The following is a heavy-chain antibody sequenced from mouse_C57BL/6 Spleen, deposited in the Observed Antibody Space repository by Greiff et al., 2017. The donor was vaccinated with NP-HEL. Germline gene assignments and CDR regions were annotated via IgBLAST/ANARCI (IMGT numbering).Heavy chain of an antibody. CDR1: GFTFSDYG. Sequence: EVKLMESGGGLVKPGGSLKLSCAASGFTFSDYGMHWVRQAPEKGLEWVAYISSGSSTIYYADTVKGRFTISRDNAKNTLFLQMTRLRSEDTAMYYCAKTAQATTYWGQGTLVTVSA. V-gene: IGHV5-17*01. CDR3: AKTAQATTY. D-gene: IGHD3-2*02. J-gene: IGHJ3*01. CDR2: ISSGSSTI.